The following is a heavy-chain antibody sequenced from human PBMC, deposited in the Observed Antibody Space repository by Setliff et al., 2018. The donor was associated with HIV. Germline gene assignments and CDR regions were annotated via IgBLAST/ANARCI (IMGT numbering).Heavy chain of an antibody. J-gene: IGHJ6*02. CDR1: GGSFSDFY. CDR3: ARGGPTVAFGLDV. V-gene: IGHV4-34*01. CDR2: VTHSGGT. Sequence: SETLSLTCAVYGGSFSDFYWTFIRQSPGKGLEWIGEVTHSGGTTYDPSLKGRVTISLDTSNNQFSLNLNSVTAADTAVYYCARGGPTVAFGLDVWGQGTTVTVSS. D-gene: IGHD4-17*01.